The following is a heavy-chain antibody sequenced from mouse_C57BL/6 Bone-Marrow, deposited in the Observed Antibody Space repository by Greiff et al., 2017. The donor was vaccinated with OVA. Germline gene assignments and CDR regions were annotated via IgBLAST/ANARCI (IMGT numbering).Heavy chain of an antibody. CDR1: GFSLTSYA. V-gene: IGHV2-9-1*01. Sequence: VKVVESGPGLVAPSQSLSITCTVSGFSLTSYAISWVRQPPGKGLEWLGVIWTGGGPNYNSALKSRLSISKDNSKSQVFLKMNSLQTDDTARYYCARNYLWDGYYFDYWGQGTTLTVSS. D-gene: IGHD4-1*01. J-gene: IGHJ2*01. CDR2: IWTGGGP. CDR3: ARNYLWDGYYFDY.